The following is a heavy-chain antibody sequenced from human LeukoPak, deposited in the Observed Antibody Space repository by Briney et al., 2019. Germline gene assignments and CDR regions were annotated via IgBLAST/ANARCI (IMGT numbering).Heavy chain of an antibody. CDR2: IYPSEST. V-gene: IGHV4-61*02. CDR3: ARTSSGWYLGTNFDY. D-gene: IGHD6-19*01. CDR1: GGSITSVGYY. Sequence: SETLSLTCTVSGGSITSVGYYWNWIRQPAGKELEWIGRIYPSESTNYNPSLKSRVTISIDTSKNQFSLNLSSVTAADTAVYYCARTSSGWYLGTNFDYWGQGTLVTVSS. J-gene: IGHJ4*02.